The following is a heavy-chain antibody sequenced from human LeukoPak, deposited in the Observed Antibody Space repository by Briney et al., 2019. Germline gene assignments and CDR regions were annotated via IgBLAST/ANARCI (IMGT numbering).Heavy chain of an antibody. J-gene: IGHJ3*02. CDR2: ITSRSGYI. D-gene: IGHD4-17*01. CDR1: GFTFSSYT. Sequence: PGGSLRLSCAASGFTFSSYTMNWVRQAPGKWLEWVSSITSRSGYIYYADSLKGRFTISRDNAKNSLYLQMDSLRAEDTAVYYCARESVTMVTIYDAFDMWGQGTMVTVSS. CDR3: ARESVTMVTIYDAFDM. V-gene: IGHV3-21*01.